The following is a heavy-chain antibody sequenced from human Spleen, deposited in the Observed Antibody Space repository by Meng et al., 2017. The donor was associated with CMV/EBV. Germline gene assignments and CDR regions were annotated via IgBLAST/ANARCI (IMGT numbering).Heavy chain of an antibody. J-gene: IGHJ5*02. CDR3: TRTYYDFSSWFDP. CDR1: GFTFGDYA. D-gene: IGHD3-3*01. V-gene: IGHV3-49*04. CDR2: IRSKGYGGTI. Sequence: GGSWRLPCPASGFTFGDYAMTWVRQAPGKGLEWVGFIRSKGYGGTIEYAASVKGRFTISRDDSKGIAYLQMNSLKTEDTAVYHCTRTYYDFSSWFDPWGQGTLVTVSS.